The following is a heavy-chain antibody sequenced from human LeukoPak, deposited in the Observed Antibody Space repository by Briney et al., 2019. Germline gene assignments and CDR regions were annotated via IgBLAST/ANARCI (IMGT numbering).Heavy chain of an antibody. D-gene: IGHD3-10*01. CDR2: IIPIFGTA. Sequence: ASVKVSCKASGGTFSSYAISWVRQAPGQGLEWMGGIIPIFGTANSAQKFQGRVTITADESTSTAYMELSSLRSEDTAVYYCASLPMVRGVIYNYYMDVWGKGTTVTVS. J-gene: IGHJ6*03. V-gene: IGHV1-69*13. CDR3: ASLPMVRGVIYNYYMDV. CDR1: GGTFSSYA.